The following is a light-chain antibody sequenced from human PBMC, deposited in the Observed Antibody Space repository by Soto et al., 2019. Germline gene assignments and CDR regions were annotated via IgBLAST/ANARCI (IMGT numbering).Light chain of an antibody. V-gene: IGLV1-47*01. CDR3: ATWDDSLRGHV. J-gene: IGLJ1*01. CDR2: KNN. Sequence: QSVLAQQPSASGTPGQRVTIPCYGRGSNGGSHNVYWYQHLPGTAPKLLIHKNNQRPSGVPDRFSGSKSGASASLAISGLRSEDEADYYCATWDDSLRGHVFGTGTKVTVL. CDR1: GSNGGSHN.